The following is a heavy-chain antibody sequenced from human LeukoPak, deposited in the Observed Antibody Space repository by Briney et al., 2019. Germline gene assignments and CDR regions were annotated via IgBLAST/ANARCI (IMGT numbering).Heavy chain of an antibody. CDR2: IGHTEGT. J-gene: IGHJ4*02. Sequence: PSETLSPTCGVFGVSINDYYWSWIRQSPGKGLEWIGEIGHTEGTRYNPSLESRVTMSVGTSENQLSLKLIFVTAADTAVYYCARIRCGHSGSVCYNHWGLGTLVTVSS. CDR3: ARIRCGHSGSVCYNH. D-gene: IGHD2-21*01. CDR1: GVSINDYY. V-gene: IGHV4-34*01.